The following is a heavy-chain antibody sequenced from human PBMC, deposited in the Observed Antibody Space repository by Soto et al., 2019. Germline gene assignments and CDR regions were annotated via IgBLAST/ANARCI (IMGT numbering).Heavy chain of an antibody. J-gene: IGHJ6*02. V-gene: IGHV4-61*01. CDR3: AQHYYYYYYGMDV. CDR1: GGSVSSGSYY. CDR2: IYYSGST. Sequence: SETLSLTCTVSGGSVSSGSYYWSWIRQPPGKGLEWIGYIYYSGSTNYNPSLKSRVTISVDTSKNQFSLKLSSVTAADTAVYYCAQHYYYYYYGMDVWGQGTTVTVSS.